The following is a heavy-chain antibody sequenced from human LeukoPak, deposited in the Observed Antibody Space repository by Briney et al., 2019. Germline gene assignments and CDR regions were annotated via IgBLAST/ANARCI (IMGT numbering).Heavy chain of an antibody. D-gene: IGHD5-18*01. J-gene: IGHJ4*02. CDR1: GYTFTRHY. V-gene: IGHV1-2*02. CDR3: ARVGGYSHGYFDC. CDR2: INPNSGGT. Sequence: ASVKVSCKASGYTFTRHYIHWVRQAPGQKPEWMGWINPNSGGTNYAQKFQGRVTMTRDTSISTAYMELSRLRSDDTAVYFCARVGGYSHGYFDCWGQGTLVTVSS.